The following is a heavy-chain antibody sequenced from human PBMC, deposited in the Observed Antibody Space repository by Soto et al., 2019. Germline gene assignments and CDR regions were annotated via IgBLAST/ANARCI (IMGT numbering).Heavy chain of an antibody. V-gene: IGHV4-31*03. CDR3: ARAPAQGDYDY. D-gene: IGHD4-17*01. Sequence: TLSLPFTVSGGSIRSGGYYWSSIRQHPGKGLEWIGYIYYSGSTYYNPSLKSRVTISVDTSKNQFSLKLSSVTAADTAVYYCARAPAQGDYDYWGQGTLVTVSS. CDR1: GGSIRSGGYY. J-gene: IGHJ4*02. CDR2: IYYSGST.